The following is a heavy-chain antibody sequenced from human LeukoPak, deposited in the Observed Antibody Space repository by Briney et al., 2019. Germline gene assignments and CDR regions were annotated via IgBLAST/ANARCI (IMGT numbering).Heavy chain of an antibody. J-gene: IGHJ6*02. V-gene: IGHV1-18*01. CDR3: ARDQNYYYYGMDV. CDR2: ISAYNGKK. CDR1: GYTFTSYG. Sequence: ASVKISCTASGYTFTSYGISWVRQAPGQGLEWIGWISAYNGKKKYAQKLQGRVTMTTDTSTSTAYMELRSLRSDDTAVYYCARDQNYYYYGMDVWGQGTTVTVSS.